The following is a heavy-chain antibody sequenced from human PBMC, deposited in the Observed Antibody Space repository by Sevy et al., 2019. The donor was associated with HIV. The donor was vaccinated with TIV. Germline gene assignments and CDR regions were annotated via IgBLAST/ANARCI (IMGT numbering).Heavy chain of an antibody. V-gene: IGHV3-15*01. Sequence: GGSLRLSCAASEFIFTNAWMSWVRQAPGKGLEWVGRIKSKTNGGTTDYAAPVEGRFTISRDDSKKTLYLQMNSLKTGETAVYYCTTDLEYQLERYYFNYWGQGTLVTVSS. J-gene: IGHJ4*02. CDR3: TTDLEYQLERYYFNY. CDR1: EFIFTNAW. D-gene: IGHD2-2*01. CDR2: IKSKTNGGTT.